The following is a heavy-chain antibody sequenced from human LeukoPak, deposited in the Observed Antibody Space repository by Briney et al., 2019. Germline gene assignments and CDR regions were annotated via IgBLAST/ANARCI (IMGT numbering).Heavy chain of an antibody. V-gene: IGHV4-59*01. J-gene: IGHJ4*02. CDR1: GGSINGYY. Sequence: PSETLSLTCTVSGGSINGYYWSWIRQPPEKGLEWIGYIYYRGSTNYNPSLKSRVTISVDTSKNQFSLKLGSVTAADTAVYYCARADYDTSAYYYTFDYWGQGTLVTVSS. CDR3: ARADYDTSAYYYTFDY. D-gene: IGHD3-22*01. CDR2: IYYRGST.